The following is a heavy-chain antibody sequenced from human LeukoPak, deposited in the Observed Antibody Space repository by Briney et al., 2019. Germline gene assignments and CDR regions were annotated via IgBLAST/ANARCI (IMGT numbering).Heavy chain of an antibody. CDR2: ISNNGDTI. V-gene: IGHV3-11*01. J-gene: IGHJ3*02. CDR3: ATHYYDSSGSPDAFDI. Sequence: GGSLRLSCAASGFTFRDYYMHWVRQAPGKGLEWISYISNNGDTISYADSVKGRFTISRDNSKNTLYLQMNSLRAEDTAVYYCATHYYDSSGSPDAFDIWGQGTMVTVSS. CDR1: GFTFRDYY. D-gene: IGHD3-22*01.